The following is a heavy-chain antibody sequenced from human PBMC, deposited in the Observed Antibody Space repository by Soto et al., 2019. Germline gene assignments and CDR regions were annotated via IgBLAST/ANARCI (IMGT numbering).Heavy chain of an antibody. CDR1: GFTFSSYG. V-gene: IGHV3-30*18. D-gene: IGHD3-22*01. Sequence: GGSLRLSCAASGFTFSSYGMHWVRQAPGKGLEWVAVISYDGSNKYYADSVKGRFTISRDNSKNTLYLQMNSLRAEDTAVYYCAKEGITTYYYDSSGYYYFDYWGQGTLVTVSS. CDR3: AKEGITTYYYDSSGYYYFDY. CDR2: ISYDGSNK. J-gene: IGHJ4*02.